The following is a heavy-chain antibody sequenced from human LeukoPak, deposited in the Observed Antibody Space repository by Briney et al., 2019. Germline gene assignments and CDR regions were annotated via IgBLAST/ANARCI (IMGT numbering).Heavy chain of an antibody. V-gene: IGHV3-21*01. J-gene: IGHJ6*03. D-gene: IGHD4-11*01. CDR3: ARDGMTTVTTLYYYMDV. CDR2: ISSSSSYI. Sequence: KSGGSLRLSCAASGFTFSSYSMHWVRQAPGKGLEWVSSISSSSSYIYYADSVKGRFTISRDNAKNSLYLQMNSLRAEDTAVYYCARDGMTTVTTLYYYMDVWGKGTTVTVSS. CDR1: GFTFSSYS.